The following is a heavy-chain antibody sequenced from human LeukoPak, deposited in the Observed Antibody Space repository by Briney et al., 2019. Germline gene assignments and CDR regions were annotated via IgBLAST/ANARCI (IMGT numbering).Heavy chain of an antibody. D-gene: IGHD6-13*01. V-gene: IGHV4-31*03. J-gene: IGHJ4*02. CDR1: GGSISSGGYY. CDR2: IYYSGST. CDR3: ARASLPEQQLVPDYFDY. Sequence: RPSETLSLTCTVSGGSISSGGYYWSWIRQHPGKGLEWIGYIYYSGSTYYNPSLKSRVTISVDRSKNQFSLKLSSVTAADTAVYYCARASLPEQQLVPDYFDYWGQGTLVTVSS.